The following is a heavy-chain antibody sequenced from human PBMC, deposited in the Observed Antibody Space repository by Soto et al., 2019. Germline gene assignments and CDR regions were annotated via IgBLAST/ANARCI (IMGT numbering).Heavy chain of an antibody. D-gene: IGHD3-22*01. CDR2: ISAYNGNT. Sequence: ASVKVSCKASGYTFTSYGISWVRQAPGQGLEWMGWISAYNGNTNYAQKLQGRVTMTTDTSTSTAYMELRSLRSDDTAVYYCAREEVDYYDSAVRGYWFDPWGQGTLVTVSS. CDR3: AREEVDYYDSAVRGYWFDP. V-gene: IGHV1-18*01. J-gene: IGHJ5*02. CDR1: GYTFTSYG.